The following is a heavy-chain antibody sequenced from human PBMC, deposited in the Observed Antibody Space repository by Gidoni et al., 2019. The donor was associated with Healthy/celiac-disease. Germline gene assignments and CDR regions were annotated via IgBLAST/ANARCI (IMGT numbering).Heavy chain of an antibody. CDR1: GFTFSSYD. CDR2: IGTAGDT. CDR3: ARAYSGYDRGIDY. V-gene: IGHV3-13*01. D-gene: IGHD5-12*01. J-gene: IGHJ4*02. Sequence: EVQLVESGGGLVQPGGSLRLSCAASGFTFSSYDMHWVRQATGKGLEWVSAIGTAGDTYYPGSVKGRFTISRENAKNSLYLQMNSLRAGDTAVYYCARAYSGYDRGIDYWGQGTLVTVSS.